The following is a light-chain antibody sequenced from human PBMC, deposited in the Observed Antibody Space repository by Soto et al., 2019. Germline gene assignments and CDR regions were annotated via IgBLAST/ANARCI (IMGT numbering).Light chain of an antibody. CDR3: QVWDTTTDQYI. CDR1: DVGGKS. J-gene: IGLJ1*01. CDR2: DAR. Sequence: LTQPPSVSVAPGQTATISCGGDDVGGKSVQWYQQKPGQAPVLVLYDARDRPSGIPERFSGSNSGNTATLTISWVEAGDEADFYCQVWDTTTDQYIFGSGTKV. V-gene: IGLV3-21*02.